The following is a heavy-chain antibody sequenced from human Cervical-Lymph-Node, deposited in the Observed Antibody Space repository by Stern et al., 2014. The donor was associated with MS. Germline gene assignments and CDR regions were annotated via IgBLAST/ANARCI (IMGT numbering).Heavy chain of an antibody. V-gene: IGHV1-18*01. CDR3: ARERLRDCNDYHFDS. Sequence: QVQLVESGPEVRQPGASVRVSCKASGYTFTTPNYGIAWVREAPGRGLEWLGWISSYNGNTVYAQTLQDRVTMTTDTSASTAYMELRSLRSDDTAFYYCARERLRDCNDYHFDSWGQGTLVTVSS. CDR2: ISSYNGNT. D-gene: IGHD4-11*01. CDR1: GYTFTTPNYG. J-gene: IGHJ4*02.